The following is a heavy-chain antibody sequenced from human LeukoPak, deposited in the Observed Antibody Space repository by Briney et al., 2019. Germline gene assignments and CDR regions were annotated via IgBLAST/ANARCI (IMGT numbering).Heavy chain of an antibody. CDR2: ISSSSSYI. CDR1: GFTFSSYS. V-gene: IGHV3-21*01. D-gene: IGHD1-26*01. CDR3: ARDFAGVGATTFFDY. Sequence: GGSLRLSCAASGFTFSSYSMNWVRQAPGKGLEWVSSISSSSSYIYYADSVKGRFTISRDNAKNSLYLQMNSLRAEDTAVYYCARDFAGVGATTFFDYWGQGTLVTVSS. J-gene: IGHJ4*02.